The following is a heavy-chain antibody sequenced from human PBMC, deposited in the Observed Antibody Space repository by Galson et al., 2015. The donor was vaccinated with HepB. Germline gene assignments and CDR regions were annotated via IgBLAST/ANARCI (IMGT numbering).Heavy chain of an antibody. CDR1: GYSFTSYW. D-gene: IGHD6-13*01. CDR2: IDPSDSYT. J-gene: IGHJ4*02. CDR3: VRHPPGLIAAAAAD. V-gene: IGHV5-10-1*01. Sequence: QSGAEVKKPGESLTISCKGSGYSFTSYWITWVRQMPGKGLEWMGRIDPSDSYTNYSPSFQDHVTISADKSISTAYLQWSSLKASDTAMYYCVRHPPGLIAAAAADWGQGTLVTVSS.